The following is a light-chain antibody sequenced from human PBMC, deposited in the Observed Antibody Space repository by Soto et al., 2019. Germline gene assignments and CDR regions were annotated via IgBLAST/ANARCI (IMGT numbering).Light chain of an antibody. V-gene: IGKV3-15*01. CDR2: GAS. CDR3: QQRHMWPIT. J-gene: IGKJ5*01. CDR1: ESVSDN. Sequence: EKVMTQSPATLSVSPGESATLSCRASESVSDNLAWYHQKPGQAPRLLIYGASTRATGTPARFSGSGSGTEFTLTISSLQSEDSAVYYCQQRHMWPITFGQGTRLEIK.